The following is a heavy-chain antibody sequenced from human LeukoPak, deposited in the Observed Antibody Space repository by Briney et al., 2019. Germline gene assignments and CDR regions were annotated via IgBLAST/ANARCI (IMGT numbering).Heavy chain of an antibody. V-gene: IGHV4-39*01. CDR2: IHYSGST. J-gene: IGHJ4*02. Sequence: SETLSLTCTVSGGSMTSNNYYWGWIRQPPGKGLEWIGNIHYSGSTYYSPSLKNRVTISVDTSKNQFSLRLKSVTAADTAVYYCWRPHCSNSVCSSSRVDFWGQGTLVTVSS. CDR3: WRPHCSNSVCSSSRVDF. CDR1: GGSMTSNNYY. D-gene: IGHD2-8*01.